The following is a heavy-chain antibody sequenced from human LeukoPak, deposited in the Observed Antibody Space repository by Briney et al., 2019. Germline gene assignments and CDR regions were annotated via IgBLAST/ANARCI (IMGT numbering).Heavy chain of an antibody. J-gene: IGHJ4*02. CDR2: IYYSGST. CDR1: GGSISSYY. CDR3: ARRWGSIDY. D-gene: IGHD2-8*02. V-gene: IGHV4-59*08. Sequence: SETLSLTCTVSGGSISSYYWSWIRQPPGKGLEWIGYIYYSGSTNYNPSLKSRVTISVDTSKNQFSLNLSSVTAADTAVYYCARRWGSIDYWGQGTQVTVSS.